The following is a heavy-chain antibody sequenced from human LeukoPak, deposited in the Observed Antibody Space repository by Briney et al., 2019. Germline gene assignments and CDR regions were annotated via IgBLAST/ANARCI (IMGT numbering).Heavy chain of an antibody. V-gene: IGHV3-15*07. Sequence: GGSLRLSCAASGFTFSNAWMNWVRQAPGKGLEWVGRIKSKTDGGTTDYAAPVKGRFTISKDDSKNTLYLQMNSLKTEDTAVYYCTREEWELLSVYWGQGTLVTVSS. D-gene: IGHD1-26*01. J-gene: IGHJ4*02. CDR1: GFTFSNAW. CDR3: TREEWELLSVY. CDR2: IKSKTDGGTT.